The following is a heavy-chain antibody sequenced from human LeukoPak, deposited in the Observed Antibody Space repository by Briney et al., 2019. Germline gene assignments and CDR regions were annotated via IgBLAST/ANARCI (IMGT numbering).Heavy chain of an antibody. V-gene: IGHV4-39*07. CDR2: IYYSGST. J-gene: IGHJ6*03. CDR1: GGSISSSSYY. CDR3: ARRCSSWTSPHYYYYYYMDV. Sequence: SETLSLTCTVSGGSISSSSYYWGWIRQPPGKGLEWIGSIYYSGSTYYNPSLKSRVTISVDTSKNQFSLKLSSVTAADTAVYYCARRCSSWTSPHYYYYYYMDVWGKGTTVTISS. D-gene: IGHD6-13*01.